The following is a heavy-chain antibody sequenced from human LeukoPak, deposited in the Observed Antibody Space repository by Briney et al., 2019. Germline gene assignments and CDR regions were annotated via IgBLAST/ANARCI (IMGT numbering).Heavy chain of an antibody. J-gene: IGHJ4*02. D-gene: IGHD5-18*01. V-gene: IGHV4-39*01. Sequence: SETLSLTCTVSGGSISSTSYYWGWIRQPPGKGLEWIASGYYSGSTYYNPSLKSRVTISVDTSKNQFSLKLSSVTVADTAVFYCASGYVDTAMVPSGFDYWGQGTLVTVSS. CDR2: GYYSGST. CDR3: ASGYVDTAMVPSGFDY. CDR1: GGSISSTSYY.